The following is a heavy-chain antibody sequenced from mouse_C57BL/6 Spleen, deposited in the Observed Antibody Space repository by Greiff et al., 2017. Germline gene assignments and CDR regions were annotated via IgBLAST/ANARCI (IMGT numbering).Heavy chain of an antibody. CDR3: ARNYDYAWFAY. CDR1: GFTFSDYG. D-gene: IGHD2-4*01. V-gene: IGHV5-17*01. CDR2: ISSGSSTI. J-gene: IGHJ3*01. Sequence: EVQLVESGGGLVKPGGSLKLSCAASGFTFSDYGMHWVRQAPEKGLEWVAYISSGSSTIYYADTVKGRFTISRDNAKNTLFLQMTRLRSEDTAMYYCARNYDYAWFAYWGQGTLVTVSA.